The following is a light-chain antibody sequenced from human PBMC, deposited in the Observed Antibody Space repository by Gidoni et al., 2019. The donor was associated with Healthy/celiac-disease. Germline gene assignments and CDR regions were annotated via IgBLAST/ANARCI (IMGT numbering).Light chain of an antibody. J-gene: IGKJ2*01. CDR2: GAS. CDR3: QQYGSSPKKMMYT. CDR1: QSVSSSY. Sequence: EIVLTQSPGTLSLSPGERATRSCRASQSVSSSYLAWYQQKPGQAPRLLIYGASSRATGIPDRFSCSGSGTDFTLTISRLEPEDFAVYYCQQYGSSPKKMMYTFGQGTKLEIK. V-gene: IGKV3-20*01.